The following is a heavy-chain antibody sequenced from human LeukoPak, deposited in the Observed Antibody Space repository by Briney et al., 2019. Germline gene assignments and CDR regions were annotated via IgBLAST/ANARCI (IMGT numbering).Heavy chain of an antibody. CDR3: VRGVGGEYFYFDR. Sequence: SETLSLTCGVSGDSISSDGHSWSWIRQPPGKGLEWVGYIYRSGAAYHNPSLKSRLALSVDTSNNQFSLRLRSVTAADTAVYYCVRGVGGEYFYFDRWGQGALATVSA. V-gene: IGHV4-30-4*07. J-gene: IGHJ4*02. CDR1: GDSISSDGHS. D-gene: IGHD1-26*01. CDR2: IYRSGAA.